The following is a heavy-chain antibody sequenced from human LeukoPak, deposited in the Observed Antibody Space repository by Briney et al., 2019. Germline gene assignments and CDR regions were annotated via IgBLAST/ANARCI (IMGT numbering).Heavy chain of an antibody. D-gene: IGHD3-10*01. Sequence: GGSLRLSCAASGFNFSSHGMHWVRQAPGKGLEWGAVIWYGGSKKYYADSVKGRFTIFRDNSKDMPYLQMNSLRADAKAYHYWAKAGSGGPYYIDYWGQGTLVTVSS. CDR3: AKAGSGGPYYIDY. J-gene: IGHJ4*02. CDR2: IWYGGSKK. V-gene: IGHV3-33*06. CDR1: GFNFSSHG.